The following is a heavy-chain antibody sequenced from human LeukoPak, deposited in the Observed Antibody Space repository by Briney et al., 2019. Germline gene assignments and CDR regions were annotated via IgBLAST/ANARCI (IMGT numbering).Heavy chain of an antibody. D-gene: IGHD4-23*01. J-gene: IGHJ6*03. Sequence: GASVKVPCKASGYIFTSYCILWVRQAPGQGLEWVGCINSYNCNTNYAQKFQGRVAITAHESTSTAYMELSSLRSEDTAVYYCARVPEVKYYYYMDVWGKGTTVTVSS. V-gene: IGHV1-18*01. CDR1: GYIFTSYC. CDR2: INSYNCNT. CDR3: ARVPEVKYYYYMDV.